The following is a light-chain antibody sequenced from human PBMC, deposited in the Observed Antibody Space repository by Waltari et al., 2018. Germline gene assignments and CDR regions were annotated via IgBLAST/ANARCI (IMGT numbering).Light chain of an antibody. Sequence: QSALTQPPSASGSPGQSVTISCTGTSSDIGGYKFVSWYPQHPGKAPKLMLYELSQRPSGVPDRLSGSHSGNTSSLTVSGLQAEDEADYYCSSYGGSNNLVFGGGTKLTVL. CDR2: ELS. J-gene: IGLJ2*01. CDR1: SSDIGGYKF. CDR3: SSYGGSNNLV. V-gene: IGLV2-8*01.